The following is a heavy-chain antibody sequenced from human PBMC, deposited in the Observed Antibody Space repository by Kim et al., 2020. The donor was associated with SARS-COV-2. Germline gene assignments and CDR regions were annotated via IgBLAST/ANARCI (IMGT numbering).Heavy chain of an antibody. CDR3: TRLARATDGMDV. J-gene: IGHJ6*02. CDR1: GYRFSSHW. V-gene: IGHV5-10-1*01. Sequence: GESLKISCKGSGYRFSSHWISWVRQMPGKGLEWMGRIDPSDFYTNYSPSFQGHVTISVDKSISTAYLQWSSLKASDTAMYYCTRLARATDGMDVWGQGTT. CDR2: IDPSDFYT.